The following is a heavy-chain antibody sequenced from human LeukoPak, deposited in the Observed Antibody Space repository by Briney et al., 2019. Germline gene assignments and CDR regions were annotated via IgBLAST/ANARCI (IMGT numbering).Heavy chain of an antibody. V-gene: IGHV4-34*01. CDR3: ARGRMYYYGSGSYRFGY. CDR1: GGSFSGYY. J-gene: IGHJ4*02. CDR2: INHSGGT. Sequence: SETLSLTCAVYGGSFSGYYWSWIRQPPGKGLEWIGEINHSGGTNYNPSLKSRVTISVDTSKNQFSLKLSSVTAADTAVYYCARGRMYYYGSGSYRFGYWGQGTLVTVSS. D-gene: IGHD3-10*01.